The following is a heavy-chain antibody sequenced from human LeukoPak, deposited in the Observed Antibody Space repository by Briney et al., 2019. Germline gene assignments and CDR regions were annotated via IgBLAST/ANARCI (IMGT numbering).Heavy chain of an antibody. CDR1: GYTFTGYY. V-gene: IGHV1-69*13. CDR2: IIPLFGTS. CDR3: ARPRISGYHYQNFDY. Sequence: SVKVSCKASGYTFTGYYMHWVRQAPGQGLEWVGGIIPLFGTSNYAQNFQGRVTITADESTSTAYMELSSLRSEDTAVYYCARPRISGYHYQNFDYWGQGTLVTVSS. J-gene: IGHJ4*02. D-gene: IGHD3-22*01.